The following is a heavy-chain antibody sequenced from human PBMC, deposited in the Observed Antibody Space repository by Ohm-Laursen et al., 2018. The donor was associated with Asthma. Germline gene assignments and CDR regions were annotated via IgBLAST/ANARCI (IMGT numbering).Heavy chain of an antibody. CDR2: INPDGRET. Sequence: SLRLSCAASKFTFSNHWMNWVRQAPGKGLEWVANINPDGRETRHVDSVKGRFTISRDNAKNSLYLQMNSLRDEDTAVYYCASSYGWNAFDIWGQGTMVTVSS. D-gene: IGHD3-10*01. J-gene: IGHJ3*02. CDR1: KFTFSNHW. CDR3: ASSYGWNAFDI. V-gene: IGHV3-7*01.